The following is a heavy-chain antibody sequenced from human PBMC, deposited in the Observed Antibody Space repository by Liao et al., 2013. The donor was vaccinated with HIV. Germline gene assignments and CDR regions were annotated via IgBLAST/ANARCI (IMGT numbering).Heavy chain of an antibody. J-gene: IGHJ4*02. V-gene: IGHV4-59*01. D-gene: IGHD6-6*01. Sequence: QVRLQESGPGLVKPSETLSLTCTVSGGSISSYYWSWIRQPPGKGLEWIGYIYYSGSTNYNPSLKSRVTISVDTSKNQFSLKLSSVTAADTAVYYCARGSGIAARRGFXYWGQGTLVTVSS. CDR2: IYYSGST. CDR3: ARGSGIAARRGFXY. CDR1: GGSISSYY.